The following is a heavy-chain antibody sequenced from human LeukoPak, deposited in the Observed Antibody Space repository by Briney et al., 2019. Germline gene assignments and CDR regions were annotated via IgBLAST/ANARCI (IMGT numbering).Heavy chain of an antibody. D-gene: IGHD2-21*02. Sequence: SETLSLTCAVYGGSFSGYYWSWIRQPPGKGLEWIGSIYYSGSTYYNPSLKSRVTMSVDTSKNQFSLKLSSVTAADTAVYYCARADCGGDCYTTWGQGTLVTVSS. J-gene: IGHJ5*02. CDR1: GGSFSGYY. CDR2: IYYSGST. V-gene: IGHV4-34*01. CDR3: ARADCGGDCYTT.